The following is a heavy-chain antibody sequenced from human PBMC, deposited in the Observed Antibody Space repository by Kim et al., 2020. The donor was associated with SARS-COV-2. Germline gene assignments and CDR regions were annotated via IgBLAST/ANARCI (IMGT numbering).Heavy chain of an antibody. CDR2: IYPGDSDT. Sequence: GESLKISCQGSGYSFTSYWIGWVRQMPGKGLEWMGMIYPGDSDTRYSPSFQGQVTISAVKSISTAYLQWASLKASDTALYYCARQGWGDGSYNSDDYWSQGTLETVS. V-gene: IGHV5-51*01. CDR1: GYSFTSYW. D-gene: IGHD7-27*01. CDR3: ARQGWGDGSYNSDDY. J-gene: IGHJ4*02.